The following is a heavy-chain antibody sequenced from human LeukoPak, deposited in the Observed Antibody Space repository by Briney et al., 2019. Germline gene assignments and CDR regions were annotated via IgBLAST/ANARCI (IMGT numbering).Heavy chain of an antibody. V-gene: IGHV3-30*02. CDR1: GLTFSSYG. D-gene: IGHD4-23*01. Sequence: GGSLRLSCAASGLTFSSYGMHWVRQAPGKGLEWVAFIRYDGSNKYYADSVKGRFTISRDNSKNTLYLQMNSLRAEDTAVYYCAKAQYDWVTLAFDYWGQGTLVTVSS. CDR3: AKAQYDWVTLAFDY. J-gene: IGHJ4*02. CDR2: IRYDGSNK.